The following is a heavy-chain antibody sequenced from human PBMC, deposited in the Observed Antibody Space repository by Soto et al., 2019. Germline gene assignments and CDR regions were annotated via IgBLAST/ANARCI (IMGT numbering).Heavy chain of an antibody. CDR3: AKGID. Sequence: EVQLLESGGDLVQPGGSLRLSCAASGFTFRSYAMSWVRQAPGKGLEWVSVIADSRDRTYYADSVKGRFTISRDNSKNTLYLQMHNLRAEDTATYYCAKGIDWGQGTRVTVSS. V-gene: IGHV3-23*01. D-gene: IGHD2-15*01. J-gene: IGHJ4*02. CDR1: GFTFRSYA. CDR2: IADSRDRT.